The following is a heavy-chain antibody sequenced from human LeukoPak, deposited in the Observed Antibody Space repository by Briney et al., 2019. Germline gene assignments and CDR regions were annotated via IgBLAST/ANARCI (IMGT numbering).Heavy chain of an antibody. CDR1: GYSFTSYW. D-gene: IGHD3-10*01. CDR3: ARHGSYYGSGSHYYYYYMDV. J-gene: IGHJ6*03. V-gene: IGHV5-51*01. Sequence: GESLKISCKGSGYSFTSYWIGWVRQMPGKGLEWMGIIYPGDSDTRYSPSFQGQVTISADKSISTAYLQWSSLKASDTAMYYCARHGSYYGSGSHYYYYYMDVWGKGTTVTVSS. CDR2: IYPGDSDT.